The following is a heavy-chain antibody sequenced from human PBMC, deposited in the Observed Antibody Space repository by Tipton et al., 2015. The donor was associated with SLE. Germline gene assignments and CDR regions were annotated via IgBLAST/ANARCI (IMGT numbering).Heavy chain of an antibody. CDR1: GGSISSSSYY. CDR3: ARVSSGWSAFDY. D-gene: IGHD6-19*01. J-gene: IGHJ4*02. Sequence: LRLSCTVSGGSISSSSYYWGWIRQPPGKGLEWIGSIYYSGSTYYNPSLKSRVTVSVDTSKNQFSLKLSSVTAADTAVYYCARVSSGWSAFDYWGQGTLVTVSS. V-gene: IGHV4-39*07. CDR2: IYYSGST.